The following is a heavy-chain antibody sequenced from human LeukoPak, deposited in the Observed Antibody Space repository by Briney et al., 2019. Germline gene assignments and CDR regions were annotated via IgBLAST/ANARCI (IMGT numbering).Heavy chain of an antibody. Sequence: PSETLSLTCTVSGGSISSYYWSWIRQPSGKGLEWIGYIYTSGSTNYNPSLKSRVTISVDTSKNQFSLKLSSVTAADTAVYYCARRRLGGLIDYWGQGTLVTVSS. V-gene: IGHV4-4*09. CDR1: GGSISSYY. J-gene: IGHJ4*02. D-gene: IGHD3-16*01. CDR3: ARRRLGGLIDY. CDR2: IYTSGST.